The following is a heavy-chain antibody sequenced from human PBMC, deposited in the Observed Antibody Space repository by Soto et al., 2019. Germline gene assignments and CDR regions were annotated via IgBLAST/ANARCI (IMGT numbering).Heavy chain of an antibody. V-gene: IGHV3-9*01. CDR2: ISWNSGIR. D-gene: IGHD1-7*01. CDR1: GFTFDDYG. J-gene: IGHJ6*03. CDR3: AKGTGSNLNFDPFYYMDV. Sequence: EVQLVESGGGLVQPGRSLRLSCAASGFTFDDYGMHWVRQAPGKGLEWVSGISWNSGIRGYADFVKGRFTISRDNGKNALHLQMNSLRAEDTALYYCAKGTGSNLNFDPFYYMDVWGKGTTVTVSS.